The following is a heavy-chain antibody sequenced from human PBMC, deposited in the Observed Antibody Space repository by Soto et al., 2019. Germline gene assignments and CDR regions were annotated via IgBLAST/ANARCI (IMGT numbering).Heavy chain of an antibody. J-gene: IGHJ5*02. CDR1: GGSISTYY. Sequence: HVQLQESGPGLVKPSETLSLTCTVSGGSISTYYWSWIRQPPGKGLEWSGYIYYDGSTSYNPSLRRLVTISVDTSKNQFSLVLSSVTSADTAVYYCARDQLSSGLYVWFDPWGQGTLVTVSS. D-gene: IGHD6-25*01. CDR3: ARDQLSSGLYVWFDP. V-gene: IGHV4-59*01. CDR2: IYYDGST.